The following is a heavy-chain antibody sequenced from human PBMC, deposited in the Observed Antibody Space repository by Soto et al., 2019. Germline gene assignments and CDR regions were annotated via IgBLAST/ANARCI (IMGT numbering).Heavy chain of an antibody. CDR1: GFTFSSYG. CDR3: AKYRGDYVHYYGTDV. J-gene: IGHJ6*02. V-gene: IGHV3-30*18. Sequence: QVQLVESGGGVVQPGRSLRLSCAASGFTFSSYGMHWVRQAPGKGLEWVAVISYDGSNKDYADSVKGRFTISRDNSKNTLYLQMNSLRAEDTAVYDCAKYRGDYVHYYGTDVWGQGTTVTVSS. D-gene: IGHD4-17*01. CDR2: ISYDGSNK.